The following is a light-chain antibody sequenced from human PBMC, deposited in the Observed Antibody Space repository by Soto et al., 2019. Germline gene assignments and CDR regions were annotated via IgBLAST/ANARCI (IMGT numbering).Light chain of an antibody. Sequence: QSVLTQPPSASGSPGQSVTISCTGTSSDVGAYDYVSWYQQHPGKAPKLMIYEINKRPSGVPDRFSGSKSGNTASLTVSGLQAEDEADYYCSLFSGGTNSPEVYGPATHVTVL. V-gene: IGLV2-8*01. CDR2: EIN. CDR1: SSDVGAYDY. J-gene: IGLJ1*01. CDR3: SLFSGGTNSPEV.